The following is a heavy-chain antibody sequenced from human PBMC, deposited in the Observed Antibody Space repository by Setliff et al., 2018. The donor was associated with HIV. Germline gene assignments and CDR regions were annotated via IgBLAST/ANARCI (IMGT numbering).Heavy chain of an antibody. V-gene: IGHV4-34*01. CDR2: INHSGTT. D-gene: IGHD6-13*01. CDR1: GGSFSGYY. J-gene: IGHJ4*02. CDR3: ARSITTAGTVFDY. Sequence: KPSETLSLTCAVYGGSFSGYYWSWIRQPPGKGLEWIGEINHSGTTDYNPSLKSRVTISIDTSKNQLSLQLHSVTPEDTAVYYCARSITTAGTVFDYWGQGTLVTV.